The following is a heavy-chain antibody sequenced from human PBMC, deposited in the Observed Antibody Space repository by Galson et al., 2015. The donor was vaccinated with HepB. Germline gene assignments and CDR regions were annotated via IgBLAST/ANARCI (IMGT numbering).Heavy chain of an antibody. Sequence: SLRLSCAASGFTFGNYAMHWVRQAPGKGLEWVSVISWDNSNIGYADSVKGRFSISRDNSKNSLFLQMNSLRADDTALYYCAKHAFAVMARCWYFDLCVRGTLGTASS. CDR1: GFTFGNYA. D-gene: IGHD2-21*01. V-gene: IGHV3-9*01. CDR2: ISWDNSNI. CDR3: AKHAFAVMARCWYFDL. J-gene: IGHJ2*01.